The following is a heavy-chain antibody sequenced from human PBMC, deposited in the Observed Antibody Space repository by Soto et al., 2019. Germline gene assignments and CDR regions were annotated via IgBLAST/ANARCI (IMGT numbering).Heavy chain of an antibody. CDR1: GGCISSSSYY. CDR2: IYYSGSP. CDR3: AMLPADSGSVYMDV. V-gene: IGHV4-39*01. D-gene: IGHD6-25*01. Sequence: QLQLQESGPGLVKPSETLSLTCTVSGGCISSSSYYWGWIRRPPGKGLEWIGRIYYSGSPYYNPSLKSRVTISVDTSKNQFSLKLSAVTAAVTAVYYCAMLPADSGSVYMDVWGKGTTVTLSS. J-gene: IGHJ6*03.